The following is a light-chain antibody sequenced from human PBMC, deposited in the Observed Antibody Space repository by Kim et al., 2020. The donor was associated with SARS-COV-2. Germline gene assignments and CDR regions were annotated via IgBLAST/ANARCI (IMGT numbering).Light chain of an antibody. CDR3: AAWDDSLSGRGVV. CDR1: SSNIGSNY. CDR2: RNN. V-gene: IGLV1-47*01. Sequence: VTISCPGSSSNIGSNYVYWYQQLPGTAPKLLIYRNNQRPSGVPDRFSGSKSGTSASLAISGLRSEDEADYYCAAWDDSLSGRGVVFGGGTQLTVL. J-gene: IGLJ2*01.